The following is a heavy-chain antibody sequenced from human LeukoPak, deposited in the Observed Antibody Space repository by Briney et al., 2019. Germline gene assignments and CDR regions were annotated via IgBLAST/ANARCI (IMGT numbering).Heavy chain of an antibody. CDR3: ARDGFWSHYYDTSGYLSHAFDI. CDR1: GYTFTSYG. V-gene: IGHV1-18*01. J-gene: IGHJ3*02. CDR2: ISAYNGNT. D-gene: IGHD3-22*01. Sequence: ASVKVSCKASGYTFTSYGISWVRQAPGQGLEWMGWISAYNGNTNYAQKLQGRVTMTTDTSTSTAYMELRSLRSDDTAVYYCARDGFWSHYYDTSGYLSHAFDIWGQGTMVTVSP.